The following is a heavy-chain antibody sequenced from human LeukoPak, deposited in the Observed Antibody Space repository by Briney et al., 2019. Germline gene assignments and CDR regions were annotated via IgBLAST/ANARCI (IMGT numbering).Heavy chain of an antibody. D-gene: IGHD3-16*01. CDR3: ATIQRYGYVWGGPMAF. J-gene: IGHJ4*02. CDR2: ISAYNGNT. CDR1: GYTFTSYG. V-gene: IGHV1-18*01. Sequence: ASVKVSCKASGYTFTSYGISWVRQAPGQGLEWRGWISAYNGNTNYAQKLQGRVTMTEDTSTDTAYMELRSLTSEDTAVYYCATIQRYGYVWGGPMAFWGQGTLVTVSS.